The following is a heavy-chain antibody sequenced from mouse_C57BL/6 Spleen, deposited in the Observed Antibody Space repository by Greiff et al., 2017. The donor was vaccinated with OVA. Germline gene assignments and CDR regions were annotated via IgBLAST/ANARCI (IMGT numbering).Heavy chain of an antibody. V-gene: IGHV14-3*01. CDR2: IDPANGTT. Sequence: EVQLQQSVAELVRPGASVKLSCTASGFTIKNTYMHWVKQRPEQGLEWIGRIDPANGTTKYAPKFQGKATITADTSSNTAYLQLSSLTSEDTAIYYCARWDYDYHSFAYWGQGTLVTVSA. D-gene: IGHD2-4*01. CDR3: ARWDYDYHSFAY. J-gene: IGHJ3*01. CDR1: GFTIKNTY.